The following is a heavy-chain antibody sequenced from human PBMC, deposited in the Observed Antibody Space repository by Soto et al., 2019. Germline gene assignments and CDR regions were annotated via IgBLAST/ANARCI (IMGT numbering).Heavy chain of an antibody. CDR1: GYALRDYS. D-gene: IGHD3-9*01. CDR3: VTARDWAFGI. Sequence: EVQVVESGGGFIQPGGSLRLSCAASGYALRDYSMNWVRQAPGKGLEWVSYTGTSRKYTFYVDSVRGRFTIARDEARNSVYLKLNTLRDEDTAVYYCVTARDWAFGIWGQGKMVTVAS. CDR2: TGTSRKYT. V-gene: IGHV3-48*02. J-gene: IGHJ3*02.